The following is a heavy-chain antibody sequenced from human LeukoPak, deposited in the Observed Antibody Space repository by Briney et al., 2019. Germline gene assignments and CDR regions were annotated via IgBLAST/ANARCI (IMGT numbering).Heavy chain of an antibody. Sequence: KSSETLSLTCVVYGGSFSGYFWSWIRQPPGKGLEWIGEITPSGSTNYSPSLKSRVSISIDTSKKKLSLRLTSVTAADSAVYYCARFTSAAAGTWGQGTLVTVSS. CDR2: ITPSGST. CDR1: GGSFSGYF. D-gene: IGHD6-13*01. J-gene: IGHJ4*02. CDR3: ARFTSAAAGT. V-gene: IGHV4-34*01.